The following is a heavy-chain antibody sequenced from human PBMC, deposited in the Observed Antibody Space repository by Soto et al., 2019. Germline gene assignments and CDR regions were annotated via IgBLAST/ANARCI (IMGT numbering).Heavy chain of an antibody. CDR2: IIPILGIA. J-gene: IGHJ6*03. Sequence: QVQLVQSGAEVKKPGSSVKVSCKASGGTFSSYTISWVRQAPGQGLEWMGRIIPILGIANYAQKFKGRVKITADKSTSTAYIELSSRRSEDTAVYYCAREGYCSGGSGYPNYYYYMDVWGKGTTVTVSS. D-gene: IGHD2-15*01. CDR1: GGTFSSYT. CDR3: AREGYCSGGSGYPNYYYYMDV. V-gene: IGHV1-69*02.